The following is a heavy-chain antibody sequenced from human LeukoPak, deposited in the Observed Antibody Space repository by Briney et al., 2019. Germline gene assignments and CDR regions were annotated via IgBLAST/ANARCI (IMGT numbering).Heavy chain of an antibody. CDR1: GGSISSSSYY. CDR2: IYYSGST. CDR3: ARHQYSSGWYLLHGASDI. Sequence: SETLSLTCTVSGGSISSSSYYWGWIRQPPGKGLEWIGSIYYSGSTYYNPSLKSRVTISVDTSKNQFSLKLSSVTAADTAVYYCARHQYSSGWYLLHGASDIWGQGTMVTVSS. J-gene: IGHJ3*02. D-gene: IGHD6-19*01. V-gene: IGHV4-39*01.